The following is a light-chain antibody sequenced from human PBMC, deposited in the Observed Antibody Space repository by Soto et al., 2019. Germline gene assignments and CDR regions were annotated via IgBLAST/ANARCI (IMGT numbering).Light chain of an antibody. CDR1: SSNIGVNS. J-gene: IGLJ2*01. V-gene: IGLV1-44*01. CDR3: ASWDDSLNGHVV. Sequence: QSVLTQPPSASGTPGQRVTISCSGSSSNIGVNSVDWYRQVPGSAPKLLIYSINQRPSGVPDRFSASKSGTSASLVISELQSEDEADYYCASWDDSLNGHVVFGGGTKLTVL. CDR2: SIN.